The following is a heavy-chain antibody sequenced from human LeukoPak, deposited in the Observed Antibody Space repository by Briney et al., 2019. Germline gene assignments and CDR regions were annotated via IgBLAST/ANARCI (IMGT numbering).Heavy chain of an antibody. V-gene: IGHV4-38-2*01. CDR1: GYSISSGYY. CDR3: ASEYLVLGATSFDY. J-gene: IGHJ4*02. Sequence: PSETLSLTCAVSGYSISSGYYWGWIRQPPGKGLEWIGSIYHSGSTYYNPSLKSRVTISVDTSKNQFSLKLSSVTAADTAVYYCASEYLVLGATSFDYWGQGTLVTVSS. CDR2: IYHSGST. D-gene: IGHD1-26*01.